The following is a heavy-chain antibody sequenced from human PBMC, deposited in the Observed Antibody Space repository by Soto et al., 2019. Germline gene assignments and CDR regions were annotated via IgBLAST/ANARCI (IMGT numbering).Heavy chain of an antibody. CDR1: GYTFSTYD. CDR3: ARVNYYGSGSYQDFFYFYALDV. V-gene: IGHV1-8*01. Sequence: ASVKVSCKTSGYTFSTYDINWVRQAPGQGLEWMGWMNPNSGDTGYAQKFLGRLTMTRDSSIRTVYMELSSLSSEDTAVYYCARVNYYGSGSYQDFFYFYALDVWGQGTTVTVSS. D-gene: IGHD3-10*01. J-gene: IGHJ6*02. CDR2: MNPNSGDT.